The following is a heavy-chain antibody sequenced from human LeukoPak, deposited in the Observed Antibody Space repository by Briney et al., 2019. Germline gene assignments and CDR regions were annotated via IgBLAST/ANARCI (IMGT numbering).Heavy chain of an antibody. J-gene: IGHJ3*02. CDR3: AKDTEYSGSYDAFDI. CDR2: INRDGSEK. V-gene: IGHV3-7*03. CDR1: GFTFSNFW. Sequence: GGSLRLSCAASGFTFSNFWMSWVRQAPGKGLEWVANINRDGSEKNYVDSMKGRFTISRDNSKNTLYLQMNSLRAEDTAVYYCAKDTEYSGSYDAFDIWGQGTMVTVSS. D-gene: IGHD1-26*01.